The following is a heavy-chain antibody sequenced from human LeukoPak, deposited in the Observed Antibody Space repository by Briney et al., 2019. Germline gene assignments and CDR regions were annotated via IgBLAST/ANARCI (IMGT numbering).Heavy chain of an antibody. J-gene: IGHJ5*02. CDR3: ARGNDYVWGSYRYLFDP. CDR2: INPNSGGT. Sequence: GASVKVSCKASGYTFTGYYMHWVRQAPGQGLEWMGWINPNSGGTNYAQKFQGRVTMTRDTSISTAYMELSRLRSDDKAVYYCARGNDYVWGSYRYLFDPWGQGTLVTVSS. CDR1: GYTFTGYY. D-gene: IGHD3-16*02. V-gene: IGHV1-2*02.